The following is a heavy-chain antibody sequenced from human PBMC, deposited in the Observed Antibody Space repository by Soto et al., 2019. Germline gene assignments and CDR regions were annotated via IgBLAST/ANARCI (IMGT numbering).Heavy chain of an antibody. V-gene: IGHV2-5*02. D-gene: IGHD1-1*01. Sequence: QITLKESGPTLVKPTQTLTLTCTFSGFSLSTSGVGVGWIRQPPGKALEWLALIYWDDDKRYSPSLKSRLTIPQDTSTNQVVLTMTNIDPVHTATYYCAHSRTLEKAFSYWGQGILVTVSS. CDR1: GFSLSTSGVG. CDR3: AHSRTLEKAFSY. CDR2: IYWDDDK. J-gene: IGHJ4*02.